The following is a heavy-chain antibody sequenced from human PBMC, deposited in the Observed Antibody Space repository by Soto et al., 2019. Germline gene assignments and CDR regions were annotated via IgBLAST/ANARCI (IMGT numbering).Heavy chain of an antibody. CDR3: ARDTDLQPAGWDF. V-gene: IGHV4-31*03. D-gene: IGHD6-19*01. CDR2: VYYNGAT. Sequence: TLSLTCTASGYTFATGGLNYNWHRQGPGQGLVWIVYVYYNGATHYTPSIRARATITRDTSKNQFSLRLISVTAADTALYYCARDTDLQPAGWDFWGQGIQVTVSS. J-gene: IGHJ4*02. CDR1: GYTFATGGLN.